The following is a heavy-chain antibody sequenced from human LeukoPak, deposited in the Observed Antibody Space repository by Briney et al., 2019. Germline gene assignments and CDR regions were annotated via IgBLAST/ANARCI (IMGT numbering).Heavy chain of an antibody. D-gene: IGHD3-10*01. CDR1: GGSISSYY. Sequence: SETLSLTCTVSGGSISSYYWSWIRQPPGKGLEWIGYIYYSGSTNYNPSLKSQVTISLDTSKNQFSLKLSSVTAADTAVYYCARGRRDSYGSGSYYESRLDYWGQGTLVTVSS. CDR3: ARGRRDSYGSGSYYESRLDY. J-gene: IGHJ4*02. CDR2: IYYSGST. V-gene: IGHV4-59*01.